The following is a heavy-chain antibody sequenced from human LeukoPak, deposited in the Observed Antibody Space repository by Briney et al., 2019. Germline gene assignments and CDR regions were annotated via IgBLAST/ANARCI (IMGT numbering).Heavy chain of an antibody. V-gene: IGHV3-7*01. J-gene: IGHJ6*03. CDR2: IKEDGSEK. CDR3: AKNRGYGYYMDV. D-gene: IGHD5-18*01. CDR1: GFTFNSYW. Sequence: PGGSLRLSCAASGFTFNSYWMTWVRQAPGKGLEWVASIKEDGSEKYYVDSVKGRFTISRDNAKNSLYLQMNSLGAEDTAVYYCAKNRGYGYYMDVWGKGTTVTVSS.